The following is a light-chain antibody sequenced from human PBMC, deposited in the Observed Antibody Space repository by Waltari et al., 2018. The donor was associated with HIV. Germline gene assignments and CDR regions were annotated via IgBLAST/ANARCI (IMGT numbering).Light chain of an antibody. CDR1: SSDIGNSNL. CDR3: CSYASSGTLVV. V-gene: IGLV2-23*02. CDR2: EVT. Sequence: QSALTQPASVSGSPGQSISISCTEASSDIGNSNLVSWYQHHTGRAPKLLIFEVTKRPSGVSNRFSGSKSSNTASLTISDLQAEDEADYYCCSYASSGTLVVFGGGTRVTVL. J-gene: IGLJ2*01.